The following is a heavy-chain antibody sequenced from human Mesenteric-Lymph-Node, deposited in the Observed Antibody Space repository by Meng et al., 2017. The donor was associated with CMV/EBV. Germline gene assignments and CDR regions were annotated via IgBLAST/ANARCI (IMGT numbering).Heavy chain of an antibody. J-gene: IGHJ4*02. D-gene: IGHD3-10*01. Sequence: SNYPNYAINWVRQAPGQGLQWMGWISAYSGHVIYAQSLQGRVALTTDRSTSTTFLELVRLRSDDTAIYYCASTSDFYGSGRLYNFDSWGQGALVTVSS. CDR3: ASTSDFYGSGRLYNFDS. V-gene: IGHV1-18*01. CDR1: SNYPNYA. CDR2: ISAYSGHV.